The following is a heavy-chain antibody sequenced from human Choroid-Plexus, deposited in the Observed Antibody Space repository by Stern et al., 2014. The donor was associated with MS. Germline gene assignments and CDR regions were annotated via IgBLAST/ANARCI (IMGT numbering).Heavy chain of an antibody. Sequence: VQLVESGGGVVQPGGPLRLSCVASGFSFGSCAMHWVRQAPGKGMGWGAGVSYDRSNKYYADSVKGRFTISRDNSQNALYMQMSSLRPEDTAVYYCAKDRQYLTYFFDHWGQGSLVTVSS. J-gene: IGHJ5*02. CDR1: GFSFGSCA. V-gene: IGHV3-30*18. CDR2: VSYDRSNK. CDR3: AKDRQYLTYFFDH. D-gene: IGHD2/OR15-2a*01.